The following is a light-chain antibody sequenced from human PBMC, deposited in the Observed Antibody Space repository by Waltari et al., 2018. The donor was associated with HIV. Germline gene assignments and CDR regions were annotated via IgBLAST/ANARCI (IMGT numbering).Light chain of an antibody. CDR3: QQSYSTLRIT. CDR1: QNINKH. V-gene: IGKV1-39*01. CDR2: DAS. J-gene: IGKJ5*01. Sequence: DLQMPQSPASLSASVGDRIHITCRASQNINKHLNWNQHKSRKAPKLLIYDASRLHSGVPSRFSGSGSGTNFTRTINTLQPEDFAIYYCQQSYSTLRITFGQGTRLDIK.